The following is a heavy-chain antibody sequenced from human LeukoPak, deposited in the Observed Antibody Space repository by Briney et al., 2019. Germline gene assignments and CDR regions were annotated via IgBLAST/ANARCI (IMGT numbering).Heavy chain of an antibody. V-gene: IGHV1-18*01. J-gene: IGHJ6*02. CDR3: AREFCSGGGCYYYGMDV. CDR1: GYTLISYG. Sequence: ASVKVSCKASGYTLISYGISWVRHAPGQGLEWMGWISGYNGNTNYAQKFQGRVTMTTDTSTSTAYLELRRLRSDDTAIYYCAREFCSGGGCYYYGMDVWGQGTTVTVS. CDR2: ISGYNGNT. D-gene: IGHD2-15*01.